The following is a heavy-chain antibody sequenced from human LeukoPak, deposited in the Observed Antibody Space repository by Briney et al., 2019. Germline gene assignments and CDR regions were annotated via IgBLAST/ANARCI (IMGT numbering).Heavy chain of an antibody. CDR1: GFTFSSYA. V-gene: IGHV3-23*01. J-gene: IGHJ4*02. CDR2: ISGSGGST. D-gene: IGHD3-9*01. CDR3: VKTGEYFDWLLSARNVFDY. Sequence: GGSLRLSCAASGFTFSSYAMSWVRQAPGKGLEWVSAISGSGGSTYYADSVKGRFTISRGNSKNTLYLQMNSLRAEDTAVYYCVKTGEYFDWLLSARNVFDYWGQGTLVTVSS.